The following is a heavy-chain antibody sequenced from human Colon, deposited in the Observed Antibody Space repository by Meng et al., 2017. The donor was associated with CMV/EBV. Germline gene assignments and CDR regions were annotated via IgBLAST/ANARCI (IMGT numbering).Heavy chain of an antibody. D-gene: IGHD4-11*01. V-gene: IGHV3-21*01. CDR3: ARAEGYSNYGYYYGMDV. Sequence: GESLKISCAVSGFTFRDYSMSWVRQAPGKGLEWVASISTRSSYIYYADSVKGRFTISRDNAKNLLYLQMNTLGAEDTAVYYCARAEGYSNYGYYYGMDVWGQGTTVTVSS. J-gene: IGHJ6*02. CDR1: GFTFRDYS. CDR2: ISTRSSYI.